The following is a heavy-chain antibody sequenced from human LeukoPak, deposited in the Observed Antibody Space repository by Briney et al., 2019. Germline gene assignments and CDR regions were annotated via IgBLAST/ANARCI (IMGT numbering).Heavy chain of an antibody. D-gene: IGHD6-13*01. V-gene: IGHV3-23*01. CDR2: ISGSDSGT. CDR1: GFTFSSYS. J-gene: IGHJ4*02. CDR3: VRDRGGVAAAGTVGHGDS. Sequence: GGSLRLSCAASGFTFSSYSMNWVRQAPGQGLEWVSAISGSDSGTYYAGSVKGRFTISRDNSKNTLYLQMDSLRAEDTAVYYCVRDRGGVAAAGTVGHGDSWGQGTLVTVSS.